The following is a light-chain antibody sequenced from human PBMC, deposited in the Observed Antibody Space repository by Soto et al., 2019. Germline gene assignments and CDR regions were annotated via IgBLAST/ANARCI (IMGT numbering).Light chain of an antibody. CDR1: TSNIGSNY. V-gene: IGLV1-47*01. J-gene: IGLJ1*01. Sequence: QSVLTQPPSASGTPGQGVTISCSGSTSNIGSNYVYWYQQLPGTAPKLLIYRNNQRPSGVPDRFSGSKSGTSASLAISGLRSDDAADYFCATWDDSLNGFYVFGTGTKGTVL. CDR3: ATWDDSLNGFYV. CDR2: RNN.